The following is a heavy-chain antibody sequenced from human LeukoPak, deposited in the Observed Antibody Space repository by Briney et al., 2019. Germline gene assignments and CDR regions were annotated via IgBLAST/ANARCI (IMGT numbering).Heavy chain of an antibody. CDR1: GGSISSSSYY. D-gene: IGHD3-3*01. CDR3: ARGPRITIFGVVTYYFDY. Sequence: SETLSLTCTVSGGSISSSSYYWGWIRQPPGKGLEWIGSIYYSGSTYHNPSLKSRVTISVDTSKNQFSLKLSSVTAADTAVYYCARGPRITIFGVVTYYFDYWGQGTLVTVSS. V-gene: IGHV4-39*07. J-gene: IGHJ4*02. CDR2: IYYSGST.